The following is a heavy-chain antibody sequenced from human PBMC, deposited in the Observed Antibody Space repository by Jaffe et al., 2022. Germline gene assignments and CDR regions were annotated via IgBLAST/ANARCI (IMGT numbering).Heavy chain of an antibody. D-gene: IGHD3-10*01. CDR1: GFTFSSYD. CDR3: ARGYVSGTYYS. J-gene: IGHJ4*02. V-gene: IGHV3-48*01. Sequence: EVHLVESGGGLVQPGGSLRLSCVASGFTFSSYDLTWVRQAPGKGLEWVSYIGPDSRNIKYADPVKGRFTVSRDNAKNSLYLQMNSLRAEDTAVYYCARGYVSGTYYSWGQGTLVTVSS. CDR2: IGPDSRNI.